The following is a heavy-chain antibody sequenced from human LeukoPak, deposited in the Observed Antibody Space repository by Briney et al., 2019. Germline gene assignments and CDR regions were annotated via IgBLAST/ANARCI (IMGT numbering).Heavy chain of an antibody. CDR2: INPNSGGT. J-gene: IGHJ4*02. CDR3: ARGSNYYDSSGYYKRGTQIDDY. Sequence: ASVKVSCKASGYTFTGYYMHWVRQAPGQGLEWMGWINPNSGGTNYAQKFQGRVTMTRDTSISTAYMELSRLRSDDTAVYYCARGSNYYDSSGYYKRGTQIDDYWGQGTLVTVSS. V-gene: IGHV1-2*02. D-gene: IGHD3-22*01. CDR1: GYTFTGYY.